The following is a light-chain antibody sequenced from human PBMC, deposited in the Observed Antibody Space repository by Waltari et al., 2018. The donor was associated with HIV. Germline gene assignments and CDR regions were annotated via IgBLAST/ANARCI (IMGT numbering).Light chain of an antibody. J-gene: IGLJ3*02. V-gene: IGLV2-14*03. CDR1: RNAVGGYNY. CDR3: ESYTSTSVWV. Sequence: QSALTQPASVSGPPGQSITISCPGSRNAVGGYNYVSWYQQHPGKAPRLIIYDVSTRPSGVSDRFSGSKSGDTASLTISGLQPEDEADYYCESYTSTSVWVFGGGTRLTVL. CDR2: DVS.